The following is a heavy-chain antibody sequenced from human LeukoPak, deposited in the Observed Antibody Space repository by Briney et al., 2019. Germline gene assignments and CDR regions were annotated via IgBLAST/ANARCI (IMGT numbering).Heavy chain of an antibody. CDR1: GGSISSYY. J-gene: IGHJ4*02. V-gene: IGHV4-34*01. CDR2: INHSGST. CDR3: ARGRSSGFGVTKAGYYFDY. D-gene: IGHD4-17*01. Sequence: SETLSLTCTVSGGSISSYYWSWIRQPPGKGLEWIGEINHSGSTNYNPSLKSRVTISVDTSKNQFSLKLSSVTAADTAVYYCARGRSSGFGVTKAGYYFDYWGQGTLVTVSS.